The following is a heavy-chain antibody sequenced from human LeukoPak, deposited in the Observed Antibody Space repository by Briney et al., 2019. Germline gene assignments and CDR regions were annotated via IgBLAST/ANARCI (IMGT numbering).Heavy chain of an antibody. CDR2: ISYDGSNK. CDR3: AKDQDPKIVVVPAAADY. J-gene: IGHJ4*02. V-gene: IGHV3-30*18. D-gene: IGHD2-2*01. CDR1: GFTFSSYG. Sequence: PGRSLRLSCAASGFTFSSYGMHWVRQAPDKGLEWVAVISYDGSNKYYADSVKGRFTISRDNSKNTLYLQMNSLRAEDTAVYYCAKDQDPKIVVVPAAADYWGQGTLVTVSS.